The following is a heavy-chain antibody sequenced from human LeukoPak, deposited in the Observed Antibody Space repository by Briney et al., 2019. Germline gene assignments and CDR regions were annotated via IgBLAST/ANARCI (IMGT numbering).Heavy chain of an antibody. V-gene: IGHV3-64*01. CDR2: IGSNGGST. CDR3: ARDLMGIAYRGAFYY. CDR1: GFTFSSYA. D-gene: IGHD6-13*01. Sequence: PGGSLRLSCAASGFTFSSYAMHWVRQAPGKGLEYVSAIGSNGGSTYYANSVKGRFTIYRGNSKNTLYLQMGSLRAEDMAVYYCARDLMGIAYRGAFYYWGQGTLVTVSS. J-gene: IGHJ4*02.